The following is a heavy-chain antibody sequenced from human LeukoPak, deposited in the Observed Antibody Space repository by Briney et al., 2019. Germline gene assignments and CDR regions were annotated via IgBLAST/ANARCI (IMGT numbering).Heavy chain of an antibody. J-gene: IGHJ6*03. CDR3: ARGRGYSYFYNYYMDV. CDR2: INPNSGGT. Sequence: ASVKVSCKASGYTFTGYYMHWVRQAPGQGLEWMGWINPNSGGTNYAQKFQGRVTMTRDTSISTAYMELSRLRSDDTAAYYCARGRGYSYFYNYYMDVWGKGTTVTISS. D-gene: IGHD5-18*01. CDR1: GYTFTGYY. V-gene: IGHV1-2*02.